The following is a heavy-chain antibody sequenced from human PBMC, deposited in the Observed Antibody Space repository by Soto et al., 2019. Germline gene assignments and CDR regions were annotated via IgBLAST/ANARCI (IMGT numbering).Heavy chain of an antibody. Sequence: GGSLRLSCAASGFTFSSYGMHWVRQAPGKGLEWVAVIWYDGSNKYYADSAKGRFTISRDNSKNTLYLQMNSLRAEDTAAYYCATTWINTGIDYWGQGTLVTVS. V-gene: IGHV3-33*01. CDR1: GFTFSSYG. CDR3: ATTWINTGIDY. D-gene: IGHD5-12*01. J-gene: IGHJ4*02. CDR2: IWYDGSNK.